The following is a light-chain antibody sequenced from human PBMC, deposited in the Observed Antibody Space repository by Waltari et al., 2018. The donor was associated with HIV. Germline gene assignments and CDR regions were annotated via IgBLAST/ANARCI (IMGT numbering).Light chain of an antibody. J-gene: IGKJ2*01. CDR1: QNVLSTSSKKNF. Sequence: DIVFTQSPDSLAVSLGARATINCKSSQNVLSTSSKKNFLAWYQQKPGQSPKLLIYWASNRESGVPDRFSGSGSGRNFSLTISSLQAEDVAVYFCQQYYYIPYTFGQGTKLEIK. CDR3: QQYYYIPYT. V-gene: IGKV4-1*01. CDR2: WAS.